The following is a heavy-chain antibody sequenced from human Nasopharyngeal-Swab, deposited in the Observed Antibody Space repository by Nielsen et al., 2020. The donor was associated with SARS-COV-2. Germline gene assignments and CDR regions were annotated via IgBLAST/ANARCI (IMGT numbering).Heavy chain of an antibody. D-gene: IGHD6-13*01. CDR3: ARDLAGSDY. J-gene: IGHJ4*02. CDR2: INQDGSEQ. CDR1: GFTFSTYW. Sequence: GESLKISCAASGFTFSTYWMSWVRQAPGKGLEWVANINQDGSEQYYVDSVEGRFTISRDNAKTSLYLQMNSLRADDTAVYYCARDLAGSDYWGQGTLVTVSS. V-gene: IGHV3-7*01.